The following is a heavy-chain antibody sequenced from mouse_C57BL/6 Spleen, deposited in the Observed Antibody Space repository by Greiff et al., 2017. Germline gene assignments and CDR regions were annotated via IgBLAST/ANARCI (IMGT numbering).Heavy chain of an antibody. J-gene: IGHJ3*01. CDR3: ARENAY. CDR1: GYSFTGYY. Sequence: VQLKQSGPELVKPGASVKISCKASGYSFTGYYMHWVKQSSEKSLEWIGEINPSTGGTSYNQKFKGKATLTVDKSSSTAYMQLKSLTSEDSAVYYCARENAYWGQGTLVTVSA. CDR2: INPSTGGT. V-gene: IGHV1-43*01.